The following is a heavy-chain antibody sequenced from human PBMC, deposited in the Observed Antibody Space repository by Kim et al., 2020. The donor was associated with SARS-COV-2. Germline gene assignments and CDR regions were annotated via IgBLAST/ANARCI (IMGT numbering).Heavy chain of an antibody. J-gene: IGHJ4*02. V-gene: IGHV1-46*01. Sequence: RKYQGRVTMTRDTSTSTVYMELSSLRSEDTAVYYCARAGVVPAARSGFDYWGQGTLVTVSS. CDR3: ARAGVVPAARSGFDY. D-gene: IGHD2-2*01.